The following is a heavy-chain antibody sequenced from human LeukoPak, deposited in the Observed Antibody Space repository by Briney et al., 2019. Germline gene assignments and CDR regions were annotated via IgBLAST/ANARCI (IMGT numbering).Heavy chain of an antibody. Sequence: GESLKISCKGSGYSFTSYWIGWVRQTPGKGLEWMGIIYPGDSDTRYSPSFQGQVTISADKSISTAYLQWSSLKASDTAMYYCARLVGYCSGGSCYHFDYWGQGTLVTVSS. CDR1: GYSFTSYW. CDR2: IYPGDSDT. CDR3: ARLVGYCSGGSCYHFDY. D-gene: IGHD2-15*01. J-gene: IGHJ4*02. V-gene: IGHV5-51*01.